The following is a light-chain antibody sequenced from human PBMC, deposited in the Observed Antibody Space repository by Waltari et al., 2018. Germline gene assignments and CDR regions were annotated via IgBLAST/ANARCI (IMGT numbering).Light chain of an antibody. Sequence: QLTPSPSSLSASVGDRVSITCRPSQYISTYLNWYQQKPGKGPKLLIYVASTLQSWVPSRFIGSGSGTDFTFTISSLQLEDFATYYCQQSYDTPRTFGQGPTVEV. J-gene: IGKJ1*01. CDR1: QYISTY. CDR3: QQSYDTPRT. CDR2: VAS. V-gene: IGKV1-39*01.